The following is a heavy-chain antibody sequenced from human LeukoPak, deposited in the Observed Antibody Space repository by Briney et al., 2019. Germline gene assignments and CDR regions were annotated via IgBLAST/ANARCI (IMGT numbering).Heavy chain of an antibody. J-gene: IGHJ4*02. V-gene: IGHV5-51*01. CDR1: GYSFGSYW. D-gene: IGHD4-23*01. CDR3: ARTPHYGGNSHSVY. CDR2: IYPSDSDT. Sequence: GESLKISCKGSGYSFGSYWNAWVRQMPGKGLEWMGIIYPSDSDTRYSPSFQGQVTISADRSISTAYLQWSSLKASDTAMYYCARTPHYGGNSHSVYWGQGTLVTVSS.